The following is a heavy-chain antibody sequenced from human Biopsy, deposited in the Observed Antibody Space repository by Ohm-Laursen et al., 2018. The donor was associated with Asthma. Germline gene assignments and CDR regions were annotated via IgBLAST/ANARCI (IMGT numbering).Heavy chain of an antibody. J-gene: IGHJ4*02. Sequence: SSVTVSCKSLGGTFNTYVIGCARLPPGQGLEWLGGINSVFGTTTYPQEFQDRVTITADDSTSTVYMELSSLRSEDTAVYYCARKAGSCISRTCYSLDFWGQGTLVTVSS. CDR1: GGTFNTYV. D-gene: IGHD2-2*01. CDR3: ARKAGSCISRTCYSLDF. V-gene: IGHV1-69*01. CDR2: INSVFGTT.